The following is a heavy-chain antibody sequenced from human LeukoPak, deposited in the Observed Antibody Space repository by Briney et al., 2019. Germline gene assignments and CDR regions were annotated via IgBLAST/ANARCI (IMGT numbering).Heavy chain of an antibody. J-gene: IGHJ5*02. CDR2: IIPILGIA. CDR1: GGTFSSYT. CDR3: ARTPIRVAARLRWFDP. Sequence: SVKVSCKASGGTFSSYTISWVRQAPGQGLEWMGRIIPILGIANYAQKFQGRVTITADKSTSAAYMELSSLRSEDTAVYYCARTPIRVAARLRWFDPWGQGTLVTVSS. D-gene: IGHD6-6*01. V-gene: IGHV1-69*02.